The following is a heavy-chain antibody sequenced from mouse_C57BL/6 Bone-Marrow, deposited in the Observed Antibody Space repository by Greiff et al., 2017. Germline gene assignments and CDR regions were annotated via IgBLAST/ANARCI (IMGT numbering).Heavy chain of an antibody. CDR1: GYTFTSSW. Sequence: VQLQQSGAELVKPGASVKMSCKASGYTFTSSWITWVKQRPGQGLEWIGDIYPGSGSTNYNEKFKSKATLTVDTSSSTAYMQLSSLTSEDSAVYYCARRGLRYYAMDYWGQGTSVTVSS. CDR3: ARRGLRYYAMDY. V-gene: IGHV1-55*01. CDR2: IYPGSGST. D-gene: IGHD2-4*01. J-gene: IGHJ4*01.